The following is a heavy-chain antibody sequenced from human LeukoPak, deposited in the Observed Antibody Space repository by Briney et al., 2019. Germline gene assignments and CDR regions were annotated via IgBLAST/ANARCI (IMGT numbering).Heavy chain of an antibody. D-gene: IGHD6-6*01. CDR1: GGSISSSSYF. CDR2: MYYSGST. J-gene: IGHJ5*02. Sequence: SETLSLTCTVSGGSISSSSYFWGWIRQPPGKGLEWIGSMYYSGSTYYNPSLKSRVTISVDTSKNQFFLKLSSVTAADTAVYYCARGEGSSSWFDPWGQGTLVTVSS. CDR3: ARGEGSSSWFDP. V-gene: IGHV4-39*07.